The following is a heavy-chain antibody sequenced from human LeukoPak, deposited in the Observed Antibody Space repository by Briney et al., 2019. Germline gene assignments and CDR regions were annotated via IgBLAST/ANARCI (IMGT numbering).Heavy chain of an antibody. Sequence: PSETLSLTCTVSGGSISSYYWSWIRQPAGKGLEWIGRIYTSGSTNYNPSLKSRVTISVDTSKNQFSLKLSSVTAADTAVYYCARARTAAGTGSFDYWGQGTLVTVSS. CDR2: IYTSGST. CDR3: ARARTAAGTGSFDY. V-gene: IGHV4-4*07. D-gene: IGHD6-13*01. CDR1: GGSISSYY. J-gene: IGHJ4*02.